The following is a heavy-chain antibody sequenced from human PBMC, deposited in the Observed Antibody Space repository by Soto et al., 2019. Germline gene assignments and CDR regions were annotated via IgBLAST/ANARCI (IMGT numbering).Heavy chain of an antibody. D-gene: IGHD3-3*01. V-gene: IGHV1-18*01. CDR1: GYTFTSYG. CDR2: ISAYNGNT. Sequence: VASVKVSCKASGYTFTSYGISWVRQAPGQGLEWMGWISAYNGNTNYAQKLQGRVTMTTDTSTSTAYMELRSLRSDDTAVYYCARDSIFGTTRYYYGMDVWGQGTTVTVSS. J-gene: IGHJ6*02. CDR3: ARDSIFGTTRYYYGMDV.